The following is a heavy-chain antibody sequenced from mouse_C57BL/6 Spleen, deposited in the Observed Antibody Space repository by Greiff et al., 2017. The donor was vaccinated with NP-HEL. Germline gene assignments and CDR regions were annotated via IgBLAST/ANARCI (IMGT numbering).Heavy chain of an antibody. D-gene: IGHD1-1*01. CDR3: ARENLREAWFAY. CDR2: IHPNSGST. Sequence: QVQLQQPGAELVKPGASVKLSCKASGYTFTSYWMHWVKQRPGQGLEWIGMIHPNSGSTNYNEKFKSKATLTVDKSSSTAYMQLSSLTSEDSAVYYCARENLREAWFAYWGQGTLVTVSA. V-gene: IGHV1-64*01. CDR1: GYTFTSYW. J-gene: IGHJ3*01.